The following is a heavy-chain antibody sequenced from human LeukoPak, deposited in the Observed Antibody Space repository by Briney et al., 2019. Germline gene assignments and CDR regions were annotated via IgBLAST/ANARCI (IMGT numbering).Heavy chain of an antibody. CDR3: AISGGWGGGWFDP. CDR2: FDPEDGET. CDR1: GYTLTELS. J-gene: IGHJ5*02. D-gene: IGHD6-19*01. V-gene: IGHV1-24*01. Sequence: GASVKVSCKVSGYTLTELSMHWVRQAPGKGLEWMGGFDPEDGETIYAQKFQGRVTMTEDTSTDTAYMERSSLRSEDTAVYYCAISGGWGGGWFDPWGQGTLVTVSS.